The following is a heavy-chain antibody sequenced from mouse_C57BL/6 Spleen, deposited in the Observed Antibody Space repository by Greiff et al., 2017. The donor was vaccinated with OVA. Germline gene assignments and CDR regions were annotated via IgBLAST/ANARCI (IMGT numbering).Heavy chain of an antibody. D-gene: IGHD1-1*01. Sequence: VQLQQPGAELVKPGAPVKLSCKASGYTFTSYWMQWVKQRPGQGLEWIGEIDPSDSYTNYNQKFKGKATLTVDTSSSTAYMQLSSLTSEDSAVYYCARGGNYYGSSPAWFAYWGQGTLVTVSA. J-gene: IGHJ3*01. CDR1: GYTFTSYW. V-gene: IGHV1-50*01. CDR2: IDPSDSYT. CDR3: ARGGNYYGSSPAWFAY.